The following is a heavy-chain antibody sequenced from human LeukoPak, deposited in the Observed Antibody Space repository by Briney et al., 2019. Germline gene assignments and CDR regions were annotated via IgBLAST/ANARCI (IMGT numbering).Heavy chain of an antibody. CDR3: ARGVSGLDLISAAVAGNDAFDI. V-gene: IGHV3-66*01. Sequence: GGSLRLSCAASGFIFSPYWVTWVRQAPGKGLEWVSVIYSGGSTYYADSVKGRFTISRDNSKNTLYLQMGSLRAEDMAVYYCARGVSGLDLISAAVAGNDAFDIWGQGTMVTVSS. CDR1: GFIFSPYW. CDR2: IYSGGST. D-gene: IGHD6-19*01. J-gene: IGHJ3*02.